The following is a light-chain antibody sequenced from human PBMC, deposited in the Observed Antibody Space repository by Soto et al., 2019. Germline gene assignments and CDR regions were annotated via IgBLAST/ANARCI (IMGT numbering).Light chain of an antibody. CDR2: DVS. CDR1: PSAGTS. Sequence: DIVMTQSPATLSVSPGDRATLSCRASPSAGTSLAWYQQKPGQAPRLLMYDVSTRAAGVPARFSGSGSGTEFTLTISGLQSDDFAVYYCQQYNHWPPLTFVGGTKVEMK. V-gene: IGKV3-15*01. CDR3: QQYNHWPPLT. J-gene: IGKJ4*01.